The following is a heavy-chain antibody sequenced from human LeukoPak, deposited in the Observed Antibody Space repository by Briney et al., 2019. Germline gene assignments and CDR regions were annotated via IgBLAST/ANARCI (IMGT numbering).Heavy chain of an antibody. V-gene: IGHV3-53*01. CDR3: ARDSKSPSAYFDC. CDR1: GFTVSSNY. Sequence: GGSLRLSCAASGFTVSSNYMSWVRQAPGKGLEWVSVIYSGGSTYYADSVKGRFTISRDNSKNTLYLQMNSLRAEDTAVYYCARDSKSPSAYFDCWGQGTLVTVSS. CDR2: IYSGGST. J-gene: IGHJ4*02.